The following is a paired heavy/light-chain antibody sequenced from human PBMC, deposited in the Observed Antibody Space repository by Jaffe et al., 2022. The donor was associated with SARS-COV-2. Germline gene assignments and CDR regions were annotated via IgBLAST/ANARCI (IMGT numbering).Light chain of an antibody. CDR2: GVS. CDR1: QSVSSIY. J-gene: IGKJ1*01. V-gene: IGKV3-20*01. CDR3: HHYGGYRP. Sequence: EIVLTQSPGTLSLSPGERATLSCRASQSVSSIYLAWYQQKSGQAPRLLIYGVSSRATGIPDRFSGSGSGTDFTLTISRLEPEDFAVYYCHHYGGYRPFGQGTKVEI.
Heavy chain of an antibody. CDR1: GFTFTNYA. CDR3: AKGASGWSGDYLDY. Sequence: EVQLLESGGGLVQPGGSLRLSCAASGFTFTNYAMTWVRQAPGKGLEWVSSISNGGSTTYYADSVKGRFTFSRDSSKNTVYLQMNTLRVEDTAVYYCAKGASGWSGDYLDYWGQGTLVTVSS. D-gene: IGHD6-19*01. J-gene: IGHJ4*02. V-gene: IGHV3-23*01. CDR2: ISNGGSTT.